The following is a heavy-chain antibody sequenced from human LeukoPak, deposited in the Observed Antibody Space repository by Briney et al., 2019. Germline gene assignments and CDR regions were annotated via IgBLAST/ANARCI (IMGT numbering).Heavy chain of an antibody. J-gene: IGHJ4*03. D-gene: IGHD3-10*01. V-gene: IGHV3-48*04. CDR1: GFTFNNYA. CDR3: ARAKGYTSSYSFDY. Sequence: GGSLRLSCAASGFTFNNYAMNWVRQTPGGRLEWVSFIGISSGPLLYADSVKGRFTISRDNAKASVYLQMNRLRAEDTAVYYCARAKGYTSSYSFDYWGQGTTVSVSS. CDR2: IGISSGPL.